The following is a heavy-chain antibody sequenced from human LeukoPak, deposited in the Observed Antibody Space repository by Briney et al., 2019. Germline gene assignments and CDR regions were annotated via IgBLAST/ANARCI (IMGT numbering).Heavy chain of an antibody. CDR2: INPNSGGT. V-gene: IGHV1-2*02. CDR1: GYTFTGYY. Sequence: GASVKVSCKASGYTFTGYYMHWVRQAPGQGLEWMGWINPNSGGTNYAQKFQGRVTMTRDTSISTAYMELSRLRSDDTAVYYCARVVGMAAAGAFDYWGQGTLVTVSS. CDR3: ARVVGMAAAGAFDY. D-gene: IGHD6-13*01. J-gene: IGHJ4*02.